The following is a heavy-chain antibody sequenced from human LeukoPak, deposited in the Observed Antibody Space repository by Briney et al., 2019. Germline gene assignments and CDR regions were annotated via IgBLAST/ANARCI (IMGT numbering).Heavy chain of an antibody. Sequence: PSETLSLPCAVSGVFFDDYYWSWVRHTPGKGLEWIGEINHSGYTNDSPSLKSRVTLSIDTSRKQFSLNLRSVTVADAGIYYCTRMTTGHDYWGEGTLLTVSS. CDR3: TRMTTGHDY. D-gene: IGHD4-17*01. CDR1: GVFFDDYY. J-gene: IGHJ4*02. CDR2: INHSGYT. V-gene: IGHV4-34*01.